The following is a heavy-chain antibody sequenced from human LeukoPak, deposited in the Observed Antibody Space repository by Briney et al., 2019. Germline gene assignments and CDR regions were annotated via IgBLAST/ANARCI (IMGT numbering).Heavy chain of an antibody. V-gene: IGHV5-51*01. Sequence: GESLKISCEGSGYSFSTYWIGWVRQMPGKCLEWMGSIYPRDSEIRYSPSFQGQVTISADNSNSTAYLQWSSLKASDTAMYYCARPAYSSSLSSHFDPWGQGTLVTVSS. J-gene: IGHJ5*02. CDR2: IYPRDSEI. D-gene: IGHD6-13*01. CDR3: ARPAYSSSLSSHFDP. CDR1: GYSFSTYW.